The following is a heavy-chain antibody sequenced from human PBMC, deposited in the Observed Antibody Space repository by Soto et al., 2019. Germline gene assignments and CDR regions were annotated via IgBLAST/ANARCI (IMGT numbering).Heavy chain of an antibody. D-gene: IGHD3-16*01. CDR3: ARHGGFTITKNWFDP. CDR2: IYHSGRA. J-gene: IGHJ5*02. CDR1: GDPISSSTYY. V-gene: IGHV4-39*01. Sequence: ETLSLTCTVSGDPISSSTYYWVWIRQPPGKGLEWIGNIYHSGRAYYNPPLKSRVTMSIDTSKNQFSLKLTSVTASDTAVYYCARHGGFTITKNWFDPWGQGTLVTVSS.